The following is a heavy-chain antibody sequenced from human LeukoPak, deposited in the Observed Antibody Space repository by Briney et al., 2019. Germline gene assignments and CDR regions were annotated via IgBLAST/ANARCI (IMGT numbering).Heavy chain of an antibody. J-gene: IGHJ4*02. CDR3: ARGAHSSSSFEDY. Sequence: GGSLRLSCAASGFTFSSYWMNWARQAPGKGLEWVASINHNGNVNYYVDSVKGRFTISRDNAKNTLYLQMNSLRVEDTAIYYCARGAHSSSSFEDYWGQGTLVTVAS. CDR1: GFTFSSYW. V-gene: IGHV3-7*04. D-gene: IGHD6-6*01. CDR2: INHNGNVN.